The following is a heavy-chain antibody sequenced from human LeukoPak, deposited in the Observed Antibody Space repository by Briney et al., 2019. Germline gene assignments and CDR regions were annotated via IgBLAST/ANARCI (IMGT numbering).Heavy chain of an antibody. Sequence: GGSLRLSCAASGFTFSGYSMNWVRQAPGKGLEWVSSISSSSSSYIYYADPVKGRFTISRDNAKNSLYLQMNSLRAEDTAVYYCARAIVVVPAAEPYYYGMDVWGQGTTVTVSS. CDR3: ARAIVVVPAAEPYYYGMDV. V-gene: IGHV3-21*01. CDR2: ISSSSSSYI. CDR1: GFTFSGYS. D-gene: IGHD2-2*01. J-gene: IGHJ6*02.